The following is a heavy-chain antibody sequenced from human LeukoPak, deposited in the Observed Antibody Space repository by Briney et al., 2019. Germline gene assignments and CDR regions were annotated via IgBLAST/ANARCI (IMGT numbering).Heavy chain of an antibody. CDR3: ARERTTVTNGSLNY. J-gene: IGHJ4*02. D-gene: IGHD4-17*01. CDR1: GFTFSSYA. Sequence: QPGRSLRLSCAASGFTFSSYAMHWVRQAPGKGLEWVAVISYDGSNKYYADSVKGRVTISRDNSKNTLYLQMNSLRAEDTAVYYCARERTTVTNGSLNYWGQGTLVTVSS. CDR2: ISYDGSNK. V-gene: IGHV3-30-3*01.